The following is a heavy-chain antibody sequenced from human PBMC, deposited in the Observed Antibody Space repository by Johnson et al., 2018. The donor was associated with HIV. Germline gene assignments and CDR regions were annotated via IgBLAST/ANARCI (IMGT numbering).Heavy chain of an antibody. CDR2: ISWDGGST. V-gene: IGHV3-43D*03. Sequence: VLLVESGGGVVQPGRSLRLSCAASGFTFDDYAMHWVRQAPGKGLEWVSLISWDGGSTYYADSVKGRFTISRDNSKNTLYLQMGSLRAEDMAVYYCARYITMVRGAMGAFDIWGQGTMVTVSS. D-gene: IGHD3-10*01. J-gene: IGHJ3*02. CDR3: ARYITMVRGAMGAFDI. CDR1: GFTFDDYA.